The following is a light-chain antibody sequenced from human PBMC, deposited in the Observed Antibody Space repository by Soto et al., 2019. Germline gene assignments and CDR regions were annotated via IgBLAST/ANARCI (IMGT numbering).Light chain of an antibody. Sequence: IQLTQSPSSLSASVGDRVTVTCRASQSINIYLNWYQQKPGKSTKLLIYAASRLQSGVPSRFSGGGSRTDVTLTISSLQTEDFATYYCQQSYRSPYTFGQGTKLEI. V-gene: IGKV1-39*01. CDR1: QSINIY. CDR2: AAS. CDR3: QQSYRSPYT. J-gene: IGKJ2*01.